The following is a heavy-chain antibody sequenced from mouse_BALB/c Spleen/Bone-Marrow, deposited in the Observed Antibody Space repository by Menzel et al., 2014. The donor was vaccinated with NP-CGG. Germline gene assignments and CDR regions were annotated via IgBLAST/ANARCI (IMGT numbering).Heavy chain of an antibody. D-gene: IGHD1-1*01. Sequence: EVQRVESGGGLVQPGGSLKLSCAASGFTFSSYTMSWVRQTPEKRLVWVAYISNGGGSIYYPDTVKGRFTISRDNDKNTLYLQMSSLKSEDTAMYYCASHYYDSSPFAYWGQGTLVTVSA. CDR3: ASHYYDSSPFAY. CDR2: ISNGGGSI. V-gene: IGHV5-12-2*01. CDR1: GFTFSSYT. J-gene: IGHJ3*01.